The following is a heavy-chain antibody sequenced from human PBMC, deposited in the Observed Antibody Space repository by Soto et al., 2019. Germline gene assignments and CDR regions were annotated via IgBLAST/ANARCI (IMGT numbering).Heavy chain of an antibody. CDR3: ARDKITGLFDY. CDR1: GGSISSGGYY. CDR2: IYYSGST. V-gene: IGHV4-31*03. Sequence: SETLSLTCTVSGGSISSGGYYWNWIRQHPGKGLEWIGYIYYSGSTYYNPSLKSRVTISVDTSKNQFSLKLTSVTAADTAVYYCARDKITGLFDYWGQGTLVTVS. J-gene: IGHJ4*02. D-gene: IGHD2-8*02.